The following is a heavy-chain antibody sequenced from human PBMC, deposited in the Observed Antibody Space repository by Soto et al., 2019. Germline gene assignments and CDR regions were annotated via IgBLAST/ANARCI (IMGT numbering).Heavy chain of an antibody. V-gene: IGHV4-4*07. J-gene: IGHJ5*02. D-gene: IGHD3-3*01. CDR2: IYSSGST. CDR3: ARGQRFSDWFDP. CDR1: GGTISGYY. Sequence: KPSETLSLTCTVTGGTISGYYWTWIRQSAGGGLEWIGRIYSSGSTNYNPSLKSRVTISLDTSMNHFSLRLSSVTAAGTAVYYCARGQRFSDWFDPWGQGTLVTVSS.